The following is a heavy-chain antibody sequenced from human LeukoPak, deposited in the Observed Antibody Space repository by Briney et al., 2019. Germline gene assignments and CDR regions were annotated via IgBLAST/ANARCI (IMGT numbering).Heavy chain of an antibody. CDR1: GGSISSGDYY. V-gene: IGHV4-30-4*08. J-gene: IGHJ6*02. CDR3: ARGDSSSWDYFYYGVDV. Sequence: SQTLSLTCTVSGGSISSGDYYWSWIRQPPGKGLEWIGYIYYSGSTYYNPSLKSRVTISVDTSKNQFSLKLSSVTAADTAVYYCARGDSSSWDYFYYGVDVWGQGTTVTVSS. CDR2: IYYSGST. D-gene: IGHD6-13*01.